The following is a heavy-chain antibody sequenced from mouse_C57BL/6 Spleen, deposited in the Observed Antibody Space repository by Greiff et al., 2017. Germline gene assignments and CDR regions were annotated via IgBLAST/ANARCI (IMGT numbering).Heavy chain of an antibody. J-gene: IGHJ2*01. CDR2: IDPSDSYT. Sequence: QVQLQQPGAELVRPGTSVKLSCKASGYTFTSYWMHWVKQRPGQGLEWIGVIDPSDSYTNYNQKFKGKATLTVDTSSSTAYMQLSSLTSEDSAVYYCARTTVPRGEYGDWGQGTTLTVSS. CDR3: ARTTVPRGEYGD. D-gene: IGHD1-1*01. V-gene: IGHV1-59*01. CDR1: GYTFTSYW.